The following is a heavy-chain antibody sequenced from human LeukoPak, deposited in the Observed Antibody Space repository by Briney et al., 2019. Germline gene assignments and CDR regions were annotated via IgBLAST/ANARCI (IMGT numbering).Heavy chain of an antibody. CDR2: ISFDGSNQ. D-gene: IGHD1-26*01. CDR1: GLTFYSHA. V-gene: IGHV3-30-3*01. CDR3: AKDWGQRGVGASLGH. Sequence: GGSLRLSCAASGLTFYSHAMVWVRQAPGKGLGWVSFISFDGSNQVHADSVMGRFTISRDNSKNTVDLQINSLRHEDTAVCYCAKDWGQRGVGASLGHWGQGTLVIVSS. J-gene: IGHJ4*02.